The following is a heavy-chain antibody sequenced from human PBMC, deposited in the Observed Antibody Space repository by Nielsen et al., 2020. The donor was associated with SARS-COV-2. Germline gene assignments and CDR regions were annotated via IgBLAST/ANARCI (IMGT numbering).Heavy chain of an antibody. D-gene: IGHD6-13*01. CDR2: INAGNGNT. Sequence: WVRQAPGQRLEWMGWINAGNGNTKYSQKFQGRVTITADESTSTAYMELSSLRSEDTAVYYCAREGGIAAAGIIYYYMDVWGKGTTVTVSS. J-gene: IGHJ6*03. CDR3: AREGGIAAAGIIYYYMDV. V-gene: IGHV1-3*01.